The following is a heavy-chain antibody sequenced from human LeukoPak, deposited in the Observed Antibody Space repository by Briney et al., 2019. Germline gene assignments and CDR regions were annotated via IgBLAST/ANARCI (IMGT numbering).Heavy chain of an antibody. CDR3: ARDGYSGSSFFDY. CDR1: GGSISSHF. Sequence: SETLSLTCTVSGGSISSHFWSWIRQPPGKGLEWIGYIHYSGSTNYNPSLKSRVTISVDTSKNQFSLRLSSVTAADTAVYYCARDGYSGSSFFDYWGQGTLVTVSS. V-gene: IGHV4-59*11. J-gene: IGHJ4*02. D-gene: IGHD1-26*01. CDR2: IHYSGST.